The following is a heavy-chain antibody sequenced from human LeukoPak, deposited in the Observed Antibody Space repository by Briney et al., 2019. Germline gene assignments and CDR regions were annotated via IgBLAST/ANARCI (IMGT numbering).Heavy chain of an antibody. CDR2: IYSGGST. CDR1: GFTVSNNY. J-gene: IGHJ4*02. V-gene: IGHV3-53*01. CDR3: ARDVAGRGDY. D-gene: IGHD5-24*01. Sequence: GGSLRLSCAASGFTVSNNYMSWVRRAPGKGLEWVSVIYSGGSTYYADSAKGRFTISRENSKNTLYLQMNSLRAEDTAVYYCARDVAGRGDYWGQGTLVTVSS.